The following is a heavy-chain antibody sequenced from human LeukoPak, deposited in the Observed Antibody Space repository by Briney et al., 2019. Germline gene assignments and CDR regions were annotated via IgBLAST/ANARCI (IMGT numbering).Heavy chain of an antibody. CDR3: ARSIVATIVEFDY. V-gene: IGHV3-74*01. CDR1: GFTFSSYW. J-gene: IGHJ4*02. Sequence: GGSLRLSCAASGFTFSSYWMHWVRQAPGKGLVWVSRINTDGSSTSYADSVKGRFTISRDNAKNSLYLQMNSLRAEDTAVYYCARSIVATIVEFDYWGQGTLVTVSS. CDR2: INTDGSST. D-gene: IGHD5-12*01.